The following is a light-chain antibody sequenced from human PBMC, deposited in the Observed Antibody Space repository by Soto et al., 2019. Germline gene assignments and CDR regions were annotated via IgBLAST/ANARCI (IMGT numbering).Light chain of an antibody. CDR1: SSNIGSPFD. CDR2: ANN. CDR3: QFFDSRLSAQV. Sequence: QTVVTKPPSVSGAPGQRVTISCTGNSSNIGSPFDVHWYQHLPGTAPRLLIYANNNRPSGVPDRFSGSKSGTSASLAITGFQGDDEADYYCQFFDSRLSAQVFGGWTKLTVL. J-gene: IGLJ2*01. V-gene: IGLV1-40*01.